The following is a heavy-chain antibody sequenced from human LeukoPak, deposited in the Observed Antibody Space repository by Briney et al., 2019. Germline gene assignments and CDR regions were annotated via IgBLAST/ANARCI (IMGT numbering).Heavy chain of an antibody. J-gene: IGHJ4*02. CDR2: ISDSGGST. Sequence: GGSLRLSCTVSGFIFSSSPMSWARQAPGKGLEWDSGISDSGGSTYYADSVKGRFTISRDNSKNTLYLQMNNLRAEDTAVYYCAKDEYSSPAHYWGQGTLVTVSS. V-gene: IGHV3-23*01. CDR3: AKDEYSSPAHY. CDR1: GFIFSSSP. D-gene: IGHD6-6*01.